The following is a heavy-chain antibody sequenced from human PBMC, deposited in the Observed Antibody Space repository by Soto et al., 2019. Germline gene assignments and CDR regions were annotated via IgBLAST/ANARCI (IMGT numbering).Heavy chain of an antibody. CDR1: GDSVSSNSAG. CDR3: TGITWFRGMDV. CDR2: TYYKSKWNN. D-gene: IGHD3-10*01. V-gene: IGHV6-1*01. Sequence: PSQTLALPCGISGDSVSSNSAGCNFIRQSPSRGLEWLGRTYYKSKWNNDYALSVKSRITINPDTSKNQFSLHLYSVTPEDTAVYYCTGITWFRGMDVWGQGTPVTVSS. J-gene: IGHJ6*02.